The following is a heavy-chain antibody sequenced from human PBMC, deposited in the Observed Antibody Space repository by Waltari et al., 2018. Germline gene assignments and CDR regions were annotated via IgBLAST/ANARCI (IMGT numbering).Heavy chain of an antibody. J-gene: IGHJ2*01. CDR3: ARRNLGSLGDYEGGWYFDL. Sequence: QVQLVQSGAEVKKPGSSVKVSCKASGGTFSSYAISWVRQAPGQGLEWMGGIIPIFGTANYAQKFQGRVTITTDESTSTAYMELSSLRSEDTAVYYCARRNLGSLGDYEGGWYFDLWGRGTLVTVSS. CDR1: GGTFSSYA. CDR2: IIPIFGTA. D-gene: IGHD4-17*01. V-gene: IGHV1-69*05.